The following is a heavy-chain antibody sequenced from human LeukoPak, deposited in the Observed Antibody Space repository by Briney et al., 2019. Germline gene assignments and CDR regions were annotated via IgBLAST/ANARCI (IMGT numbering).Heavy chain of an antibody. V-gene: IGHV4-39*01. CDR3: ARGDSGWTKYFQH. D-gene: IGHD6-19*01. J-gene: IGHJ1*01. Sequence: PSETLSLTCTVSGGSISSSYYYWGWIRQPPGKGLEWIGSIYYSGSTYYNPSLKSRVTISVDTSKNQFSLKLSSVTAADTAVYYCARGDSGWTKYFQHWGQGTLVTVSS. CDR1: GGSISSSYYY. CDR2: IYYSGST.